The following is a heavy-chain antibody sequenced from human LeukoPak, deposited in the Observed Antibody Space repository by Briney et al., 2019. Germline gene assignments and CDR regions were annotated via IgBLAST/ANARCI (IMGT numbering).Heavy chain of an antibody. CDR2: ISWNSGSI. CDR1: GFTFSSYG. V-gene: IGHV3-9*01. D-gene: IGHD3-22*01. Sequence: GGTLRLSCAASGFTFSSYGMSWVRQAPGKGLEWVSGISWNSGSIGYADSVKGRFTISRDNAKNSLYLQMNSLRAEDTALYYCAKDIYYYDSSGYGAFDIWGQGTMVTVSS. J-gene: IGHJ3*02. CDR3: AKDIYYYDSSGYGAFDI.